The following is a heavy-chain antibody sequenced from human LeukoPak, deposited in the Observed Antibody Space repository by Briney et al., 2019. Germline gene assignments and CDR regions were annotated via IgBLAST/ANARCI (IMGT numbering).Heavy chain of an antibody. CDR1: GFTFSSYA. Sequence: GGSLRLSCAASGFTFSSYAMHWVRQAPGKGLEWVAVISYDGSNKYYADSVKGRFTISRDNSKNTLYLQMNSLRAEDTAVYYCARTRYDQRPFDYWGQGTLVTVSS. V-gene: IGHV3-30-3*01. J-gene: IGHJ4*02. D-gene: IGHD5-12*01. CDR3: ARTRYDQRPFDY. CDR2: ISYDGSNK.